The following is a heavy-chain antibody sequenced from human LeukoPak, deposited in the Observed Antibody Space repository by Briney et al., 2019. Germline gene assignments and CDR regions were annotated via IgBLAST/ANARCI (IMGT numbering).Heavy chain of an antibody. V-gene: IGHV3-30*02. CDR1: GFAFNFRTSG. CDR2: IQYDDSEK. J-gene: IGHJ4*02. CDR3: AREGETIEIGEFDY. Sequence: GGSLRLSCAASGFAFNFRTSGMHWVRQAPGKGLEWVAFIQYDDSEKSYADSMKGRCTTSRDNSKKTVSLQMNSLRAEDTAVYYCAREGETIEIGEFDYWGQGTLVTVSS. D-gene: IGHD3-10*01.